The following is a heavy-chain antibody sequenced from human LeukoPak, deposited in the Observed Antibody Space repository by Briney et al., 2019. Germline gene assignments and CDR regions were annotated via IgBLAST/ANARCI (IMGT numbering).Heavy chain of an antibody. V-gene: IGHV4-39*01. Sequence: SETLSLTCTVSGGSISSSSYYWGWIRQPPGKGLEWIGSIYYSGSTYYNPSLKSRFTISVDTSKNQFPLKLSSVTAADTAVYYCARHVVGATLARRAFDIWGQGTMVTVSS. CDR1: GGSISSSSYY. D-gene: IGHD1-26*01. CDR3: ARHVVGATLARRAFDI. CDR2: IYYSGST. J-gene: IGHJ3*02.